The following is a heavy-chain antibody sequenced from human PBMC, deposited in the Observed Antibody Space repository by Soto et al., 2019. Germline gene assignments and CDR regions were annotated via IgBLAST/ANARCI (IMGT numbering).Heavy chain of an antibody. D-gene: IGHD4-17*01. V-gene: IGHV1-69*01. CDR3: AREAYGYYGKPFDY. CDR2: ITPLFGTA. Sequence: QVQLVQSGAEVKKSGSSVKVSCKASGGTFSSYSITWVRQAPGQGLEWMEGITPLFGTANYAQKFHGRVTITADESTSTAYMQVSSLRSEDTAVYYCAREAYGYYGKPFDYWGQGTLVTVSS. J-gene: IGHJ4*02. CDR1: GGTFSSYS.